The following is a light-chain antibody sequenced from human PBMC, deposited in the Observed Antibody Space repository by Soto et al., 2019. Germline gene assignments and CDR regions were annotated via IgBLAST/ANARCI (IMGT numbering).Light chain of an antibody. Sequence: QSVLTQPASVPGFPRQSITISCTGSNNDTGAYDDVSLYQQHPHQAPKLLIYEVDNRPSEISDRFSGYKSGRPASLTISGLQIEDEGDYFCRSYSTTLTWVFPGGPK. J-gene: IGLJ3*02. V-gene: IGLV2-14*01. CDR3: RSYSTTLTWV. CDR2: EVD. CDR1: NNDTGAYDD.